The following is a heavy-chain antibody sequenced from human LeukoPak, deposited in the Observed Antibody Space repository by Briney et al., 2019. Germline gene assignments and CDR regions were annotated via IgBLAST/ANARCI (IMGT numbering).Heavy chain of an antibody. V-gene: IGHV4-59*01. D-gene: IGHD6-13*01. J-gene: IGHJ4*02. Sequence: SETLSLTCTVSGASISNYYWNWIRQPPGKGLEWIGYISYSGSTNYNPSLKSRVTISVDTSKNQFSLKLSSVTAADTAVYYCARIGRNSWYDIAFFDYWGQGTLVTVSS. CDR1: GASISNYY. CDR2: ISYSGST. CDR3: ARIGRNSWYDIAFFDY.